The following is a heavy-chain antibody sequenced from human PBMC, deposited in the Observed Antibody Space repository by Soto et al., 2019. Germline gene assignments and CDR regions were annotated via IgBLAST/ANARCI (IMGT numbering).Heavy chain of an antibody. V-gene: IGHV1-18*04. Sequence: ASVKVSCKASGYTFTSYGISWVRQAPGQGLEWMGWISAYNGNTNYAQKLQGRVTMTTDTSTSTAYMELRSLRSDDTAVYYCARDRGQIGYCSGGSCTTGIWGQGTMVTV. CDR1: GYTFTSYG. J-gene: IGHJ3*02. D-gene: IGHD2-15*01. CDR2: ISAYNGNT. CDR3: ARDRGQIGYCSGGSCTTGI.